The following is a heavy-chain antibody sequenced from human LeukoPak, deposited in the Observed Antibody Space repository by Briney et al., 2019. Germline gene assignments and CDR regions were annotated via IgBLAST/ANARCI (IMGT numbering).Heavy chain of an antibody. V-gene: IGHV3-7*01. CDR1: GFTVSSNS. J-gene: IGHJ4*02. D-gene: IGHD3-22*01. Sequence: GGSLRLSCTVSGFTVSSNSMSWVRQTPGKGLEWVANIKQDGSEKYYVDSVKGRFTISRDNAKNSLYLQMNSLRAEDTAVYYCARVFYYDSSGYFDYWGQGTLVTVSS. CDR2: IKQDGSEK. CDR3: ARVFYYDSSGYFDY.